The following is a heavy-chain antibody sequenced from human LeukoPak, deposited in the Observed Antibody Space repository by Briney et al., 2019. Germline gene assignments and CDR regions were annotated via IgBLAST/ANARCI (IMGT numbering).Heavy chain of an antibody. Sequence: SETLSLTCTVSGGSISSYYWSWIRQPAGTGLEWIGRISTGGSTNYNPSLKSRVTMSVDTSNNQFSLKLSSVTAADTAVYYCARVSHYYDSSGYYYVRAFDIWGQGTMVTVSS. D-gene: IGHD3-22*01. CDR1: GGSISSYY. V-gene: IGHV4-4*07. J-gene: IGHJ3*02. CDR3: ARVSHYYDSSGYYYVRAFDI. CDR2: ISTGGST.